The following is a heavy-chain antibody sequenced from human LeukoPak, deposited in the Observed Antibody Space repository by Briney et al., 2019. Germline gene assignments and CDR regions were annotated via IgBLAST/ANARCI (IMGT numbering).Heavy chain of an antibody. D-gene: IGHD1-14*01. J-gene: IGHJ4*02. CDR3: ARGRGNPLDY. CDR2: ISSSSSTI. Sequence: GGSMRLSCAASGFTFSSYSMNWVRQAPGKGLEWVSYISSSSSTIYYADSVKGRFTISRDNAKNSLYLQMNSLRAEDTAVYYCARGRGNPLDYWGQGTLVTVSS. V-gene: IGHV3-48*01. CDR1: GFTFSSYS.